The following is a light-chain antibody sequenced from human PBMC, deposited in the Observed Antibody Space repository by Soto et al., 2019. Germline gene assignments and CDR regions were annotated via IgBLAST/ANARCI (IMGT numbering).Light chain of an antibody. CDR3: SSYAPSTTLV. J-gene: IGLJ2*01. CDR2: EVS. V-gene: IGLV2-14*01. Sequence: QSVLTQPASVSGSPGQSITISCTGTSSDLGGYDYVSWYQQHPGKAPKLMISEVSNRPSGVSNRFSGSKSGNTASLTISGLQAEDEADYYCSSYAPSTTLVFGGGTKLTVL. CDR1: SSDLGGYDY.